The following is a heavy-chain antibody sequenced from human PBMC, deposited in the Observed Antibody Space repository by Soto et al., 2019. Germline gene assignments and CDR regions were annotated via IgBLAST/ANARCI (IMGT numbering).Heavy chain of an antibody. D-gene: IGHD2-15*01. Sequence: SVKVSCKTSDYTFTSYGISWVRQAPGQGLEWMGGIIPIFDTADYAQKFQGRVTITADESTNTAYMELSSLRSEDTAVYYCARGRYCSGGSCYRFFQHWGQGTLVTVSS. V-gene: IGHV1-69*13. CDR3: ARGRYCSGGSCYRFFQH. J-gene: IGHJ1*01. CDR1: DYTFTSYG. CDR2: IIPIFDTA.